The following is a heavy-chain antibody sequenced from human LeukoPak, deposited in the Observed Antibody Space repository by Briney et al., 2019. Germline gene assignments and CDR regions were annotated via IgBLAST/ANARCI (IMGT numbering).Heavy chain of an antibody. Sequence: SETLSLTCFVTGGSISYYYWSWIRQPAGKGLEWIGRLYTSGSTDYNPSLKSRVTMSVGTSKNQFSLKLRSVTAADTAVYYCARGTVTTLSDYWGQGTLVTVSS. D-gene: IGHD4-17*01. CDR2: LYTSGST. J-gene: IGHJ4*02. CDR3: ARGTVTTLSDY. CDR1: GGSISYYY. V-gene: IGHV4-4*07.